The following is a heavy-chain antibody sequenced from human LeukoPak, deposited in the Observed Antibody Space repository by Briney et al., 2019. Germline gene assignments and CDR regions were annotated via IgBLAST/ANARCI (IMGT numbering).Heavy chain of an antibody. D-gene: IGHD5-24*01. CDR2: INPNSGGT. CDR1: GYTFTGYY. Sequence: ASVKVSCKASGYTFTGYYMHWVRQAPGQGLEWMGWINPNSGGTNYAQKFQGRVTMTRDTSISTAYLDLRSLTSDDTAVYHCARGDVYFDYWGQGTLVTVSS. CDR3: ARGDVYFDY. J-gene: IGHJ4*02. V-gene: IGHV1-2*02.